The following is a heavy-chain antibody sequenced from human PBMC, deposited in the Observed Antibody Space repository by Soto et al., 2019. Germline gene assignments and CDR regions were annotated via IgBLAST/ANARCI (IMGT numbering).Heavy chain of an antibody. J-gene: IGHJ4*02. CDR3: ARPAIAAAVSAFDY. V-gene: IGHV4-34*01. CDR2: INHSGST. Sequence: SETLSLTCAVYGGSFSGYYWSWIRQPPGKGLEWIGGINHSGSTNYNPSLKSRVTISVDTSKNQFSLKLSSVTAADTAVYYCARPAIAAAVSAFDYWGQGTLVTVSS. D-gene: IGHD6-13*01. CDR1: GGSFSGYY.